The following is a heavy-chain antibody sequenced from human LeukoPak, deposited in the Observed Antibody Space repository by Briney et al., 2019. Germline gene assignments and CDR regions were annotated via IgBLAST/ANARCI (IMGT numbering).Heavy chain of an antibody. D-gene: IGHD6-13*01. V-gene: IGHV3-7*04. CDR2: IKQDGSEK. J-gene: IGHJ4*02. CDR1: GLTFSSYW. Sequence: PGGSLRLSCEASGLTFSSYWMSWVRRAPGKGLEWVANIKQDGSEKNYVDSVKGRFTISRDNAKNSLYLQMNSLRAEDTAVYYCARGLLAAAGIDYWGQGALVTVSS. CDR3: ARGLLAAAGIDY.